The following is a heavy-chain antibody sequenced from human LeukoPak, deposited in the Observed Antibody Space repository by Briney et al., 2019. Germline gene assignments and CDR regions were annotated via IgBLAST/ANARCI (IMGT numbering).Heavy chain of an antibody. V-gene: IGHV3-15*01. D-gene: IGHD1-26*01. CDR1: EFTFSNAW. Sequence: PGGSLRLSCAASEFTFSNAWMSWVRQAPGKGLEWVGRIKSKADGETTDYAAPVKGRFTISRDDSKNTLYLQMNSLKTEDTAVYYCATQIKWEPPDFGYWGLGTLVTVSS. CDR2: IKSKADGETT. CDR3: ATQIKWEPPDFGY. J-gene: IGHJ4*02.